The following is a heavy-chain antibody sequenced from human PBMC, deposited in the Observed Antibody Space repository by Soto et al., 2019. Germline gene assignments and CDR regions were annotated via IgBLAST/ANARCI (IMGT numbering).Heavy chain of an antibody. J-gene: IGHJ6*03. CDR1: GFSFSSYG. CDR2: IWYDGSNK. D-gene: IGHD5-12*01. V-gene: IGHV3-33*01. Sequence: GGSLRLSCAASGFSFSSYGMHWVRQAPGKGLEWVAVIWYDGSNKYYADSVKGRFTISRDNSKNTLYLQMNSLRAEDMAVYYCARVGIVATITSRIRYYYYMDVWGKGTTVTVSS. CDR3: ARVGIVATITSRIRYYYYMDV.